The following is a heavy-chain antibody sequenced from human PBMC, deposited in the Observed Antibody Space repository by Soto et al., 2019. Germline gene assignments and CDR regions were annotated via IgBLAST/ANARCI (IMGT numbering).Heavy chain of an antibody. CDR2: IWYDGSNK. Sequence: GGSLRLSCAASGFTFSSYGMHWVRQAPGKGLEWVAVIWYDGSNKNYADSVKGRFTISRDNSKNTLYLQMNSLRAEATAVYYCAREKLYCSGGSCYSVRSAFDIWGQGTMVTVSS. CDR1: GFTFSSYG. V-gene: IGHV3-33*01. CDR3: AREKLYCSGGSCYSVRSAFDI. D-gene: IGHD2-15*01. J-gene: IGHJ3*02.